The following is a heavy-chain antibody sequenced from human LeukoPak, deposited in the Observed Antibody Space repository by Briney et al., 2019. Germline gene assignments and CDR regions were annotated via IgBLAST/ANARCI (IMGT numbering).Heavy chain of an antibody. CDR3: ALSPVRDSGYFDY. D-gene: IGHD2/OR15-2a*01. CDR2: IISSSSYI. Sequence: PGGSLRLSCAASGFTFSSYSMNWVRQAPGKGLEWVSSIISSSSYIYYADSVKGRFTISRDNAKNSLYLQMNSLRAEDTAVYYCALSPVRDSGYFDYWGQGTLVTVSS. V-gene: IGHV3-21*01. J-gene: IGHJ4*02. CDR1: GFTFSSYS.